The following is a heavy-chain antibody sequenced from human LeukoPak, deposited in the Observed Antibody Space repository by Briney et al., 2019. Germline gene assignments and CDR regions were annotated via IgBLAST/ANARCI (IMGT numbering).Heavy chain of an antibody. CDR3: AKVHYYDSSETFDY. CDR1: GFTFSSYG. Sequence: GGSLRLSCAASGFTFSSYGMSWVRQAPGKGLEWVSAISGSGGSTYYADSVKGRFTISRDNSKNTLYLQMNSLRAEDTAVYYCAKVHYYDSSETFDYWGQGTPVTVSS. CDR2: ISGSGGST. V-gene: IGHV3-23*01. D-gene: IGHD3-22*01. J-gene: IGHJ4*02.